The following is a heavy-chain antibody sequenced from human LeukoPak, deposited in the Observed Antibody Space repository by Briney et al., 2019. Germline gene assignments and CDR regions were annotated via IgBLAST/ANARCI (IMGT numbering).Heavy chain of an antibody. J-gene: IGHJ4*02. V-gene: IGHV4-59*03. D-gene: IGHD6-19*01. CDR3: SGDRLVPYYFDR. CDR1: GVSLSDHY. Sequence: PSETLSLTCNVSGVSLSDHYWTWIRQPPGKVLEWIGYVYYSGSANYNPFLNPSLKSRVTLSLDTSKNQFSLTLTSVTAADTAVYYCSGDRLVPYYFDRWGQGTLVTVSS. CDR2: VYYSGSA.